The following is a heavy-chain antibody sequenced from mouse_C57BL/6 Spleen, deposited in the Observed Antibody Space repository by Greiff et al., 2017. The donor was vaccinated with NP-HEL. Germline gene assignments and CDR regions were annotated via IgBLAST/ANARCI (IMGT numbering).Heavy chain of an antibody. V-gene: IGHV1-66*01. J-gene: IGHJ4*01. Sequence: QVQLQQSGPELVKPGASVKISCKASGYSFTSYYIHWVKQRPGQGLEWIGWLYPGSGNTKYNEKFKGKATLTADTSSSTAYMQRSSLTSEDSAVYYCARENSYAMDYWGQGTSVTVSS. CDR2: LYPGSGNT. CDR1: GYSFTSYY. CDR3: ARENSYAMDY.